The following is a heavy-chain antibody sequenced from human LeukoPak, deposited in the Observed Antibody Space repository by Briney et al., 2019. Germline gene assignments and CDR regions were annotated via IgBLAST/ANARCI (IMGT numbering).Heavy chain of an antibody. D-gene: IGHD6-13*01. CDR1: GGSISSYY. CDR3: ARHETSSSWTSSFDY. V-gene: IGHV4-59*08. Sequence: SETLSLTCTVSGGSISSYYWSWIRQPPGKGLEWIAYIYYTGSTNYNPSLGSRVTISVDTSKNQFSLKLTSVTAADTAVYYCARHETSSSWTSSFDYWGQGTLVTVSS. J-gene: IGHJ4*02. CDR2: IYYTGST.